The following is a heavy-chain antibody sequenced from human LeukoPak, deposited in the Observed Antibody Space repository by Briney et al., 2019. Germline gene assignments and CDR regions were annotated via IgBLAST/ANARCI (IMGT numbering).Heavy chain of an antibody. CDR3: AKDRRSSGNSLLLEH. D-gene: IGHD4-23*01. V-gene: IGHV3-23*01. CDR1: GFTFTSSA. CDR2: ISHSGDST. Sequence: GGALRLSCAASGFTFTSSAMSWVRQAPGKGLEWVSVISHSGDSTYFADSVKGRFTISRDNSKNTLYLHMNSLRAEDTAVYYCAKDRRSSGNSLLLEHWGQGTLVTVSS. J-gene: IGHJ1*01.